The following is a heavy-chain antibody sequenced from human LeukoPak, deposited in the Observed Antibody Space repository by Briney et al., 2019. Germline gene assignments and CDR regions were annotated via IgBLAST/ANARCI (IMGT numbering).Heavy chain of an antibody. CDR2: ISSNGGST. CDR1: GFTFSRYA. V-gene: IGHV3-64*01. Sequence: GGSLRLSCAASGFTFSRYAMHWVRQAPGKGLEYVSAISSNGGSTYYANSVKGRFTISRDNSKNTLYLQMGSLRAEDMAVYYCARCYYDSSGYPTQDYWGQGTLVTVSS. D-gene: IGHD3-22*01. CDR3: ARCYYDSSGYPTQDY. J-gene: IGHJ4*02.